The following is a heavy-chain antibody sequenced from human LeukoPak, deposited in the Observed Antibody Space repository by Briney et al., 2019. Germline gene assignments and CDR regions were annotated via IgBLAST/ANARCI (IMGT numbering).Heavy chain of an antibody. J-gene: IGHJ4*02. CDR1: GGSISSSSYY. D-gene: IGHD3-10*01. Sequence: SETLSLTCTVSGGSISSSSYYWGWIRQPPGKGLEWIGSIYYSGSTYYNPSLKSRVTISVDTSKNQFSLKLSSVTAADTAVYYCAKDGTRPYHGSGSYYNYFEIWGQGTLVTVSS. V-gene: IGHV4-39*02. CDR3: AKDGTRPYHGSGSYYNYFEI. CDR2: IYYSGST.